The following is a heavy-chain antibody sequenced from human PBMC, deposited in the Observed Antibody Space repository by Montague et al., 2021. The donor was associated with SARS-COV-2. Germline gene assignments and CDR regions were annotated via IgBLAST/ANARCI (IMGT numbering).Heavy chain of an antibody. D-gene: IGHD4-17*01. Sequence: SETLSLTCLVSGSSVRSYYWSWIRQPPGKGLEWIGYIYDSGSTNYTPSLNSRVTISVDTSTNQFSLKLNSVTAADTAVYYCARVNTVTTFGGSYYIDSWGQGTLVTVSA. CDR3: ARVNTVTTFGGSYYIDS. J-gene: IGHJ4*02. V-gene: IGHV4-59*02. CDR2: IYDSGST. CDR1: GSSVRSYY.